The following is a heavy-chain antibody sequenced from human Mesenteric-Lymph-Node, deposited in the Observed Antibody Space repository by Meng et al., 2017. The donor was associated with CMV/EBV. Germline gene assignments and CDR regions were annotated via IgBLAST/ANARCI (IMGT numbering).Heavy chain of an antibody. Sequence: GGSLRLSCAASGFTFSSYAMHWVRQAPGKGLEWVAVISYDGSNKYYADSVKGRFTISRDNSKNTLYLQMNSLRAEDTAVYYCARGIVVVPAALFDYWGQGTLVTVSS. CDR2: ISYDGSNK. V-gene: IGHV3-30*04. J-gene: IGHJ4*02. CDR3: ARGIVVVPAALFDY. D-gene: IGHD2-2*01. CDR1: GFTFSSYA.